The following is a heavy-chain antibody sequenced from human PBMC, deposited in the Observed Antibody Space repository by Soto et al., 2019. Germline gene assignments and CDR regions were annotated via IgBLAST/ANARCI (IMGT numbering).Heavy chain of an antibody. CDR1: LCTFTETV. Sequence: ASVKVSCKTWLCTFTETVIHSRRQAPAQGLERMGWINPKTGSTELVQKFQGRVTMTRDTPVSPAYLDLSSLSSEDTAVYYCVISLFGDHRDLHSFPARPSPDP. D-gene: IGHD3-10*02. CDR3: VISLFGDHRDLHSFPARPSPDP. V-gene: IGHV1-2*02. J-gene: IGHJ5*02. CDR2: INPKTGST.